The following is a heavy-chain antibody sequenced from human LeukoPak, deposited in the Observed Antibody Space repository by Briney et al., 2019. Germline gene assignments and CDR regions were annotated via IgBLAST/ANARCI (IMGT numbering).Heavy chain of an antibody. Sequence: SETLSLTCAVYGGSFSGYYWSWIRQPPGKGLEWIGEINHSGSTNYNPSLKSRVTISVDTSKNQFSLKLSSVTAADTAVYYCAYAPVGCSGGSCYVGDYWGQGTLVTVSS. V-gene: IGHV4-34*01. J-gene: IGHJ4*02. CDR3: AYAPVGCSGGSCYVGDY. CDR2: INHSGST. D-gene: IGHD2-15*01. CDR1: GGSFSGYY.